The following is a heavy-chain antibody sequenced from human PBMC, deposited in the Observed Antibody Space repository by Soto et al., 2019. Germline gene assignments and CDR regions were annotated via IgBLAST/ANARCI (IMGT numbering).Heavy chain of an antibody. D-gene: IGHD2-21*02. Sequence: QVQLMQSGAEVKKPGASVKVSCKASGDTFTDYYIHWVRQAPGQGLEWMGTVNPSGGHTTYAQHFRGRVTKTGDKATSTLYMELTSLTSDDTAKYYCARGGHVVVVTAALDYWGQGTLVTVSS. J-gene: IGHJ4*02. CDR3: ARGGHVVVVTAALDY. CDR2: VNPSGGHT. V-gene: IGHV1-46*01. CDR1: GDTFTDYY.